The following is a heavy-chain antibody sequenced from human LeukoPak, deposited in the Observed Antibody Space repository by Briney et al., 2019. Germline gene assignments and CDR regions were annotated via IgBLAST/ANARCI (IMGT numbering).Heavy chain of an antibody. CDR1: GFTFSSYG. CDR3: ARDHFGRVHRAARPLFDY. V-gene: IGHV3-30*19. D-gene: IGHD6-6*01. CDR2: ISYDGSNK. J-gene: IGHJ4*02. Sequence: QSGGSLRLSCAASGFTFSSYGMHWVRQAPGKGLEWVAVISYDGSNKYYADSVKGRFTISRDNSKNTLYLQMNSLRAEDTAVYYCARDHFGRVHRAARPLFDYWGQGTLVTVSS.